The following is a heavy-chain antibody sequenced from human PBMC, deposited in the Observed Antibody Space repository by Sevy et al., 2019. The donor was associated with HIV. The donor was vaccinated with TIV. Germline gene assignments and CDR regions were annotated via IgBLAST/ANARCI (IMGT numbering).Heavy chain of an antibody. CDR3: ARARKATTVYYYYGMHV. CDR1: GYSFTDYY. D-gene: IGHD1-26*01. J-gene: IGHJ6*02. CDR2: INPKNDVT. V-gene: IGHV1-2*02. Sequence: ASVKVSCKASGYSFTDYYMHWVRQAPGQGLEWMAWINPKNDVTNYAQKFQGRVTMTRDTSTSTAYMELTRLRSDDTAVYYYARARKATTVYYYYGMHVWGQRTTGTASS.